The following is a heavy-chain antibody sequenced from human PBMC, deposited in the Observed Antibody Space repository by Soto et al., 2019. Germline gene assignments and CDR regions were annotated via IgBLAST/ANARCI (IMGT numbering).Heavy chain of an antibody. CDR1: GFMFDSFA. Sequence: EVQLVESGGGLVQPGGSLRLYCVGSGFMFDSFAMNWVRQAPGKGLEWVAYINGGSASIYYAESVKGRFTISRDNARNSLSLQMNSLGDEDTAVYYCAKSGDSAGWGIDFWGQGTLGTVSS. V-gene: IGHV3-48*02. CDR3: AKSGDSAGWGIDF. J-gene: IGHJ4*02. CDR2: INGGSASI. D-gene: IGHD6-19*01.